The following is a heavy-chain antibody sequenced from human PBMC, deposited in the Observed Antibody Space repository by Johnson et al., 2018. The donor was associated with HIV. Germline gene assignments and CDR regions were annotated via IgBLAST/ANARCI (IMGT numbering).Heavy chain of an antibody. CDR1: GFTFSNAW. Sequence: VQLVESGGGLVKPGGSLRLSCAASGFTFSNAWMSWVRQAPGKGLEWVGRIKSKTDGGTTDYAAPVKGRFTISRDDSKSTPHLQMNSLQPEDTAVYYCATSVGDGYNSDPFDMWGQGTMVTVSS. V-gene: IGHV3-15*01. CDR2: IKSKTDGGTT. CDR3: ATSVGDGYNSDPFDM. J-gene: IGHJ3*02. D-gene: IGHD5-24*01.